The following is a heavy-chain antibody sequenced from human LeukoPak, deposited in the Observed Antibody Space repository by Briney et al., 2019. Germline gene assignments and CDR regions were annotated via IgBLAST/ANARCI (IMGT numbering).Heavy chain of an antibody. D-gene: IGHD3-16*02. V-gene: IGHV3-48*01. Sequence: GGSLRLSCAASGFTFSSYSMNWVRQAPGKGLDWVSYISSSSSTIYYADSVKGRFTISRDNAKNSLYLQMNSLRAEDTAVYYCARAGVIPSAFDIWAKGTMVTVSS. J-gene: IGHJ3*02. CDR1: GFTFSSYS. CDR3: ARAGVIPSAFDI. CDR2: ISSSSSTI.